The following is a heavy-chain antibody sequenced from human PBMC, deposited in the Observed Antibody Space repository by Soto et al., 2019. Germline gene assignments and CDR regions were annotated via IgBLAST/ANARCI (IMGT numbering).Heavy chain of an antibody. Sequence: QVQLQESGPGLVKPSQTLSLTCSVSSGSMNSGGYYCSWIRQHPGKGLEWIGYIYSNGDTYYNPSLKSRVSISVDTSKNQFYLNLTSVTAADTAIYYCARRGGSSSAYYYYAFDVWGPGTTVTVSS. CDR2: IYSNGDT. V-gene: IGHV4-31*03. CDR1: SGSMNSGGYY. J-gene: IGHJ6*02. D-gene: IGHD6-6*01. CDR3: ARRGGSSSAYYYYAFDV.